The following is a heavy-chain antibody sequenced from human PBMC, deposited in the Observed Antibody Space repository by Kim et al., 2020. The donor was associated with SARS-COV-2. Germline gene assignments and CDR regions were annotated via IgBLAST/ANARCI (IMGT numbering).Heavy chain of an antibody. CDR2: T. CDR3: ARGNDYYDAFDM. D-gene: IGHD4-17*01. J-gene: IGHJ3*02. V-gene: IGHV4-59*09. Sequence: TRYNPSLKSRVTISIDTSKNQFSLKLSSVTAADTAVYFCARGNDYYDAFDMWGQGTKVTVSS.